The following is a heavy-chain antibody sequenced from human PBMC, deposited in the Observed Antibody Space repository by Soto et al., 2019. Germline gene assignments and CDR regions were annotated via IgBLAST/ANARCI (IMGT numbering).Heavy chain of an antibody. CDR2: ISAYNGNT. CDR3: AREVQGQLWLRYGMDV. CDR1: GYTFTSYC. V-gene: IGHV1-18*01. D-gene: IGHD5-18*01. J-gene: IGHJ6*02. Sequence: GASVKVSCKACGYTFTSYCISWVRQAPGQGLEWMGWISAYNGNTNYAQKLQGRVTMTTDTSTSTAYMELRSLRFDDTAVYYCAREVQGQLWLRYGMDVWGQGTTVT.